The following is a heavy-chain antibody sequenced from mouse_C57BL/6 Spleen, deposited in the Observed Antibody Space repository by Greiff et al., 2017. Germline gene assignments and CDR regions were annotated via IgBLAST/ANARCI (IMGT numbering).Heavy chain of an antibody. J-gene: IGHJ4*01. V-gene: IGHV5-4*01. CDR2: ISDGGSYT. CDR1: GFTFSSYA. Sequence: EVQRVESGGGLVKPGGSLKLSCAASGFTFSSYAMSWVRQTPEKRLEWVATISDGGSYTYYPDNVKGRFTISRDNAKNNLYLQMSHLKSEDTAMYYCARDQYDEGDYYAMDYWGQGTSVTVSS. CDR3: ARDQYDEGDYYAMDY. D-gene: IGHD2-14*01.